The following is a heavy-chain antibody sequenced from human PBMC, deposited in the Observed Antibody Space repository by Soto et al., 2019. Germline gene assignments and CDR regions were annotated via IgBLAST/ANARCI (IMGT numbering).Heavy chain of an antibody. CDR1: GFTFSNAW. D-gene: IGHD3-22*01. Sequence: GGSLRLSCAASGFTFSNAWINWVRQAPGKGLEWVGRVKSKNDGGTTDFAAPVKGRFAISRDDSKNMVYLEMNSLQTEDTAIYYCTTYSYITSIIVRFYDWGHGTLVTVAS. CDR2: VKSKNDGGTT. J-gene: IGHJ4*01. V-gene: IGHV3-15*07. CDR3: TTYSYITSIIVRFYD.